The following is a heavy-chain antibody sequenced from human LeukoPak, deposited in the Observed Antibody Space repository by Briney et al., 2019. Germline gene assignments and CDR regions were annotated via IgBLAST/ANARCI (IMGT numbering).Heavy chain of an antibody. J-gene: IGHJ4*02. V-gene: IGHV4-34*01. CDR1: GGSFSGYY. CDR2: INHSGST. Sequence: SETLSLTCAVYGGSFSGYYWSWIRQPPGKGLEWIGEINHSGSTNYNPSLKSRVTISVDTSKNQFSLKLSSVTAADTAVYYCARFPGADFDYWGQGTLVTVSP. CDR3: ARFPGADFDY.